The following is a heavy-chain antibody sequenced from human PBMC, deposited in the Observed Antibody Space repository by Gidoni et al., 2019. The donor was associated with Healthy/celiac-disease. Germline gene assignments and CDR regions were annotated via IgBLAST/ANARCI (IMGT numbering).Heavy chain of an antibody. D-gene: IGHD6-13*01. V-gene: IGHV1-3*01. J-gene: IGHJ5*02. CDR1: GYTFTSYA. Sequence: VQLVQSGAAVKKPGASVKVSCKASGYTFTSYAMHWVRQAPGQRLEWMGWLNAGNGNTKYSQKFQGRVTITRDTSASTAYMELSSLRSEDTAVYYCARLSLIAAAGTKGWFDPWGQGTLVTVSS. CDR3: ARLSLIAAAGTKGWFDP. CDR2: LNAGNGNT.